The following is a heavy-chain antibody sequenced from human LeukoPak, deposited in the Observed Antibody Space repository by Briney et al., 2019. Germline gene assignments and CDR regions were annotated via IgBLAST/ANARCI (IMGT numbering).Heavy chain of an antibody. J-gene: IGHJ4*01. CDR3: MYSAHYRFGY. V-gene: IGHV3-74*01. D-gene: IGHD6-13*01. Sequence: GGCLSPACPPSGSTAGRECMRWVRQAPGKGLVWVSRINSDGRSTSYADSVKGRFTISRDNAKNTLYLQMNSLRVEDTGVYYCMYSAHYRFGYWGPRDLGNGSS. CDR1: GSTAGREC. CDR2: INSDGRST.